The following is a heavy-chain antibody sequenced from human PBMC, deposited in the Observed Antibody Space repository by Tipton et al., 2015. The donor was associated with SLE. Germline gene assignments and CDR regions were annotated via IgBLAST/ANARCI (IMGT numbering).Heavy chain of an antibody. D-gene: IGHD6-13*01. CDR3: ARDGGQRVISGTYDFYYYGLDV. CDR1: GGSMTYHY. Sequence: TLSLTCTVSGGSMTYHYWSWIRQPPGRGLEWIGFVTGSETSTYNPSLENRVTISLDTSKYEVSLRLTSVTSADTAMYYCARDGGQRVISGTYDFYYYGLDVWGQGTTVTVSS. CDR2: VTGSETS. V-gene: IGHV4-59*11. J-gene: IGHJ6*02.